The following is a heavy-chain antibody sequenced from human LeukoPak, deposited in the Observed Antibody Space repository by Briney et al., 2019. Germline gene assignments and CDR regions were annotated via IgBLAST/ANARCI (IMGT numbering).Heavy chain of an antibody. CDR1: GFTFSSYA. CDR2: ISGRGGST. Sequence: GGSLRLSCAASGFTFSSYAMSWVRQAPGKGLEWVSAISGRGGSTYYADSVKGRFTISRDNSKNTLYLQMNSLRAEDTAVYYCAKRPAYDSSGSVRDYWGQGTLVTVSS. CDR3: AKRPAYDSSGSVRDY. J-gene: IGHJ4*02. D-gene: IGHD3-22*01. V-gene: IGHV3-23*01.